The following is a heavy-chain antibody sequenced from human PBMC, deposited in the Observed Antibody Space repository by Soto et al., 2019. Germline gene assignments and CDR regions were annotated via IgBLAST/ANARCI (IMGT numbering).Heavy chain of an antibody. CDR2: INQDGSEK. V-gene: IGHV3-7*05. CDR3: ARDGSTSWYSYDYHGMDV. J-gene: IGHJ6*02. D-gene: IGHD5-18*01. CDR1: GFTFRTYW. Sequence: EVQLVESGRGLVQPGGSLRLSCGASGFTFRTYWLSWVRQVPGKGLEWVANINQDGSEKNYVDAVKGRFTISRDNAKNSLYLPMSRLRAEDTALYYCARDGSTSWYSYDYHGMDVWGQGTTVTVSS.